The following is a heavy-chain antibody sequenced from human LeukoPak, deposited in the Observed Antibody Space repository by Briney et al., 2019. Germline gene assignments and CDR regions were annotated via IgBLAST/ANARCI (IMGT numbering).Heavy chain of an antibody. V-gene: IGHV4-39*07. Sequence: SETLSLTCTVSGGSISSSSYYWGWIRQPPGKGLEWIGSIYYSGSTYYNPSLKSWVTISVDTSKNQFSLKLSSVTAADTAVYYCAVNTAMAPFDYWGQGTLVTVSS. CDR2: IYYSGST. CDR1: GGSISSSSYY. CDR3: AVNTAMAPFDY. J-gene: IGHJ4*02. D-gene: IGHD5-18*01.